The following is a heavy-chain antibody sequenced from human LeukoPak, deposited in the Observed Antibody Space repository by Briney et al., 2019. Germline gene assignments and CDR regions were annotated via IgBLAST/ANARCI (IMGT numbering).Heavy chain of an antibody. CDR1: GGSISTSNYH. J-gene: IGHJ5*02. D-gene: IGHD2-15*01. V-gene: IGHV4-39*07. CDR3: ARSSCSGGSCYQWFDP. Sequence: SETLSLTCTVSGGSISTSNYHWGWIRQPPGKGLEWIGSIYYSGSTYYNPSLKSRVTISVDTSKNQFSLKLSSVTAADTAVYYCARSSCSGGSCYQWFDPWGQGTLVTVSS. CDR2: IYYSGST.